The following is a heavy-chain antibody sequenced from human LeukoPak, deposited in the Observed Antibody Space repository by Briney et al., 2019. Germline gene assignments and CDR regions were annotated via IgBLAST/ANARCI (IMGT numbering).Heavy chain of an antibody. J-gene: IGHJ4*02. Sequence: ASVNVSCKSSGYTFTSYYMHWVRQAPGQGLAWMGIINPSGGSTSYAQKFQGRVTMTRDTSTSTVYMELSSLRSEDTAVYYCARAESRSLAVAGTGPFWGQGTLVTVSS. CDR3: ARAESRSLAVAGTGPF. CDR1: GYTFTSYY. D-gene: IGHD6-19*01. V-gene: IGHV1-46*01. CDR2: INPSGGST.